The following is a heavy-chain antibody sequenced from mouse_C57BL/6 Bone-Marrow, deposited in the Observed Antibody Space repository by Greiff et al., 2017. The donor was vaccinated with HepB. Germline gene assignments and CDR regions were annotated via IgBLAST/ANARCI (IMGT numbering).Heavy chain of an antibody. CDR3: ARPYGDCPHFDV. Sequence: QVQLQQPGAELVKPGASVKLSCKASGYTFTSYWITWVKQRPGQGLEWIGDIYPGSGSTNYNEKFKSKATLTVDTSSSTAYMQLSSLTSEDAAVYYCARPYGDCPHFDVWGTGATVTVSS. J-gene: IGHJ1*03. D-gene: IGHD2-13*01. V-gene: IGHV1-55*01. CDR1: GYTFTSYW. CDR2: IYPGSGST.